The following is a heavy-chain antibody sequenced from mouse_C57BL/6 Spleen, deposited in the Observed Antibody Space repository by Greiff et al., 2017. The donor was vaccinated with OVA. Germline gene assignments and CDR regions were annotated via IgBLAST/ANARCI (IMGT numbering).Heavy chain of an antibody. CDR3: SVVATGYYAMDY. D-gene: IGHD1-1*01. CDR1: GYTFTSYW. J-gene: IGHJ4*01. CDR2: IDPSDSYT. V-gene: IGHV1-69*01. Sequence: QVQLQQPGAELVMPGASVKLSCKASGYTFTSYWMHWVKQRPGQGLEWIGEIDPSDSYTNYNQKFKGKSTLTVDKSSSTAYMQLSSLTSEDSAVYYCSVVATGYYAMDYWGQGTSVTVSS.